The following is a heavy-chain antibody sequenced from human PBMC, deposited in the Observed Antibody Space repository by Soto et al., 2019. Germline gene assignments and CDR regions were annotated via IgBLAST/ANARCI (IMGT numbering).Heavy chain of an antibody. CDR2: IWYDGSNK. D-gene: IGHD5-12*01. V-gene: IGHV3-33*01. Sequence: QVQLVESGGGVVQPGRSLRLSCAASGFTFSSYGMHWVRQAPGKGLEWVAVIWYDGSNKYYADSVKGRFTISRDNSKNTLYLQMNSLRAEDTAVYYCARDSGCLQIGSGYDYCYFDYWGQGTLVTVSS. CDR3: ARDSGCLQIGSGYDYCYFDY. CDR1: GFTFSSYG. J-gene: IGHJ4*02.